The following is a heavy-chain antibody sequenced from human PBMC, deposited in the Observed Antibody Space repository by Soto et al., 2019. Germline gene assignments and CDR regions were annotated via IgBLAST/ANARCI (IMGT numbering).Heavy chain of an antibody. Sequence: QVQLVESGGGVVQPGRSLRLSCAASGFTFGAYTMHWVRQPPGKGLEWVAVISYDGKNEHYTDPVKGRFTVSRDNSKSTLYLQMNSLKSEDTAVYYCARDGYRGRSDGFDVWGQGTMVTVSS. CDR2: ISYDGKNE. D-gene: IGHD1-26*01. CDR1: GFTFGAYT. V-gene: IGHV3-30*04. J-gene: IGHJ3*01. CDR3: ARDGYRGRSDGFDV.